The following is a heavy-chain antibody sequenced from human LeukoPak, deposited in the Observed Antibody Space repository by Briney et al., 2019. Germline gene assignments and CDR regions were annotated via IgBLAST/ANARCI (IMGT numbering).Heavy chain of an antibody. CDR2: IYPADSTA. CDR1: GYSFTTYW. CDR3: ARLGDYYDSSGYYYRGFYFDY. Sequence: GESLKISCKASGYSFTTYWIGWVRQVPGKGLEWVGIIYPADSTAKYSPSFQGQVTISADKSISTAYLQWSSLKASDTAMYYCARLGDYYDSSGYYYRGFYFDYWGQGTLVTVSS. V-gene: IGHV5-51*01. J-gene: IGHJ4*02. D-gene: IGHD3-22*01.